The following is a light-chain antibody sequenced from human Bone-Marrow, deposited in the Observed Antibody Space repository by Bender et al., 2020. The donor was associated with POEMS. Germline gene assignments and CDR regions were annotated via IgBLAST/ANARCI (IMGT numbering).Light chain of an antibody. CDR3: QAWDSSTVV. CDR2: QDY. Sequence: YVLTQPPSVSVAPGKTARITCSGDKLGDKFACWYQQKPGQSPVLVIYQDYKRPAGIPERFSGSNSGNTATLTISGTQAMDEADYYCQAWDSSTVVFGGGTKLTVL. CDR1: KLGDKF. V-gene: IGLV3-1*01. J-gene: IGLJ2*01.